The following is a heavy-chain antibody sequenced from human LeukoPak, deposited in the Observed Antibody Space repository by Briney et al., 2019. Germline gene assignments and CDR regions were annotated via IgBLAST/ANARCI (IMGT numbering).Heavy chain of an antibody. V-gene: IGHV3-23*01. CDR1: GFTFTSHW. Sequence: GGSLRLSCVASGFTFTSHWMSWVRQAPGKGLEWVSVISGSGGSTYYADSVKGRFTISRDNSKNTLYLQMNSLGAEDTAVYYCAKGSGGSCYTSNDYWGQGTLVTVSS. J-gene: IGHJ4*02. CDR3: AKGSGGSCYTSNDY. D-gene: IGHD2-15*01. CDR2: ISGSGGST.